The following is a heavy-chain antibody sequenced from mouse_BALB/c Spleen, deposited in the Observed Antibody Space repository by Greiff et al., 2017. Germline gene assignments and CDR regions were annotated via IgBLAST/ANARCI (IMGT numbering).Heavy chain of an antibody. CDR1: GFSLSTSGMG. Sequence: QVTLKESGPGILQPSQTLSLTCSFSGFSLSTSGMGVSWIRQPSGKGLEWLAHIYWDDDKRYNPSLKSRLTISKDTSRNQVFLKITSVDTADTATYYCARIITTVVAFDYWGQGTTLTVSS. CDR3: ARIITTVVAFDY. V-gene: IGHV8-12*01. D-gene: IGHD1-1*01. CDR2: IYWDDDK. J-gene: IGHJ2*01.